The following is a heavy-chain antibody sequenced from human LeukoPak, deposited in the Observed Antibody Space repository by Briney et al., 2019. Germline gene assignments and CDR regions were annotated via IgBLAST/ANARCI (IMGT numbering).Heavy chain of an antibody. CDR3: ARDPASSFDY. V-gene: IGHV3-33*08. J-gene: IGHJ4*02. D-gene: IGHD2-15*01. Sequence: PGGSLRLSCAASGFTFSSYAMSWVRQAPGKGLEWVAVIWYDGSKRYYADSVKGRFTISRGDSKNTLYLQMNSLRDEDTAVYYCARDPASSFDYWGQGTLVTVSS. CDR1: GFTFSSYA. CDR2: IWYDGSKR.